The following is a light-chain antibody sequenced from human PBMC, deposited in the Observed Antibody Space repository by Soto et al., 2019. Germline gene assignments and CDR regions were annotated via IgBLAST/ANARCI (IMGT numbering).Light chain of an antibody. V-gene: IGKV3-20*01. CDR3: HQFGSSPLDT. Sequence: EIVLTQSPGTLSLSPGERATLSCRASQTISSSFLAWYQQKPGQAPRLLIYRASRRAPGIPDRFSGSGSWTDFTLTSSRLETEDFAVYYCHQFGSSPLDTFGPGTKVEIK. J-gene: IGKJ3*01. CDR2: RAS. CDR1: QTISSSF.